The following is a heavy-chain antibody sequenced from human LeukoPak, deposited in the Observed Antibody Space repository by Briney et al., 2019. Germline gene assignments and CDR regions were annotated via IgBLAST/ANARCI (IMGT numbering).Heavy chain of an antibody. J-gene: IGHJ4*02. D-gene: IGHD2-15*01. CDR2: IKQDRSEE. CDR1: GFSISTYW. CDR3: ASWVGRDY. Sequence: GGSLRLSCAASGFSISTYWMTWVRQAPGKGLEWVANIKQDRSEEYYVDSVKGRFTVSRDNAKNSLYLQMNSLRAEDTAVYYCASWVGRDYWGQGTLVTVSS. V-gene: IGHV3-7*01.